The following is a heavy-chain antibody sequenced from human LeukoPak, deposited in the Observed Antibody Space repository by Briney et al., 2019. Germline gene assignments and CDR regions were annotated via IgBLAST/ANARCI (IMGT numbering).Heavy chain of an antibody. CDR2: IYYSGST. CDR3: AREEGYCGGDCYSPWFDP. D-gene: IGHD2-21*02. V-gene: IGHV4-30-4*01. Sequence: SQTLSLTCTVSGGSISSGDYYWSWIRQPPGKGLEWIGYIYYSGSTYYNPSLKSRVTISVGTSKNQFSLKLSSVTAADTAVYYCAREEGYCGGDCYSPWFDPWGQGTLVTVSS. J-gene: IGHJ5*02. CDR1: GGSISSGDYY.